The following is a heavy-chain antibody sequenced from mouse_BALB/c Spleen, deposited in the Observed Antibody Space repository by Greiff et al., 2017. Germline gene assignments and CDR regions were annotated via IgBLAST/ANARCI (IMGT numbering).Heavy chain of an antibody. D-gene: IGHD1-1*01. CDR3: ARGYYGSSHVDY. CDR1: GFTFSSFG. Sequence: EVMLVESGGGLVQPGGSRKLSCAASGFTFSSFGMHWVRQAPEKGPEWVAYISSGSSTIYYADTVKGRFTISRDNPKNTLFLQMTSLRSEDTAMYYCARGYYGSSHVDYWGQGTTLTVSS. CDR2: ISSGSSTI. J-gene: IGHJ2*01. V-gene: IGHV5-17*02.